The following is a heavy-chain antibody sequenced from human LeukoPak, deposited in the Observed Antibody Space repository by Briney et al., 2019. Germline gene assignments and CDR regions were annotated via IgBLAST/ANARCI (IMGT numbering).Heavy chain of an antibody. CDR1: GGSIGSSSYY. CDR2: IYYSGST. Sequence: SETLSLTCTVSGGSIGSSSYYWGWIRQPPGKGLEWIGSIYYSGSTYYNPSLKSRVTISVDTSKNQFSLKLSSVTAADTAIYYCARKDPGYSGYSDFDYWGQGTLVTVSS. J-gene: IGHJ4*02. V-gene: IGHV4-39*01. CDR3: ARKDPGYSGYSDFDY. D-gene: IGHD5-12*01.